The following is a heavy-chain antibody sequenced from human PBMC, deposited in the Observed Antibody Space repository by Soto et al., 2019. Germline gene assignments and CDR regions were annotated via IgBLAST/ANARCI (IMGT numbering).Heavy chain of an antibody. CDR1: GYTFTDYD. CDR3: EVTTGY. J-gene: IGHJ4*02. Sequence: QVQVVQSRAEVKKPGASVKVSCKTSGYTFTDYDINWVRQATGQGLEWMGWVSPDSGNAGYAQKFQGRVTMTSDASISTVYLELYSLRSEDTAVYYCEVTTGYWGQGTTVTVSS. V-gene: IGHV1-8*01. D-gene: IGHD2-21*02. CDR2: VSPDSGNA.